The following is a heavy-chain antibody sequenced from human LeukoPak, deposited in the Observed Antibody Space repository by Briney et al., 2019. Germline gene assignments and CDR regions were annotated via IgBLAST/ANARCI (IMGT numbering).Heavy chain of an antibody. CDR3: AREYGMDV. Sequence: PGGSLRLSCAASGFTLSSYWMSWVRQAPGKGLEWVANIKQDGSEKYYVDSVKGRFTISRDNAKNSLYLQMNSLRAEDTAVYYCAREYGMDVWGQGTTVTVS. V-gene: IGHV3-7*05. J-gene: IGHJ6*02. CDR1: GFTLSSYW. CDR2: IKQDGSEK.